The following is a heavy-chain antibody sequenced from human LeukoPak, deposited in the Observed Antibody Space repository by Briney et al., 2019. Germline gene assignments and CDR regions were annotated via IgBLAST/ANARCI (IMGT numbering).Heavy chain of an antibody. CDR2: ISYSGST. CDR1: GGPISGYY. CDR3: ARDRGSGGGFDY. Sequence: SETLSLTCTVSGGPISGYYWSWIGQPPGNGLEWIAYISYSGSTNYNPSLKNRVTISRDTSKNQLSLKLSSVTAADTAVYYCARDRGSGGGFDYWGQGTLVTVSS. D-gene: IGHD2-15*01. V-gene: IGHV4-59*01. J-gene: IGHJ4*02.